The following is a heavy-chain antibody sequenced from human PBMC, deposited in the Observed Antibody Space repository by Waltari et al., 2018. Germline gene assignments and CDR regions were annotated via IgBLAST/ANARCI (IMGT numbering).Heavy chain of an antibody. Sequence: QVQLQESGPGLVKPSETLSLTCTVSGGSISSYYWSWIRQPAGKGLEWIGRIYTSGSTNYNPSLKSRVTMSVDTSKNQFSLKLSSVTAADTAVYYCARVAPSTYCSSTSCRYAFDIWGQGTMVTVSS. J-gene: IGHJ3*02. CDR1: GGSISSYY. V-gene: IGHV4-4*07. D-gene: IGHD2-2*01. CDR3: ARVAPSTYCSSTSCRYAFDI. CDR2: IYTSGST.